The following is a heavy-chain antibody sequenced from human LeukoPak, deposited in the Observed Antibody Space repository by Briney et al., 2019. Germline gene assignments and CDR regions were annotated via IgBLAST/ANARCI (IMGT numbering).Heavy chain of an antibody. Sequence: PGGSLRLSCAASGFTFSSYAMHWARQAPGKGLEWVSYISSSGSTIYYADSVKGRFTISRDNAKNSLYLQMNSLRAEDTAVYYCARVRTDHAFDIWGQGTMVTVSS. CDR1: GFTFSSYA. CDR2: ISSSGSTI. CDR3: ARVRTDHAFDI. J-gene: IGHJ3*02. V-gene: IGHV3-48*04.